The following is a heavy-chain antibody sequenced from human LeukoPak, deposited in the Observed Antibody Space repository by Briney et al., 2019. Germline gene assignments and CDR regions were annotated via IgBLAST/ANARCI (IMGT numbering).Heavy chain of an antibody. D-gene: IGHD6-19*01. V-gene: IGHV3-15*01. J-gene: IGHJ4*02. CDR2: IKSKTDGGTT. CDR3: TTDRGIAVRPLFDY. CDR1: GFTFSNAW. Sequence: GGSLRLSCAASGFTFSNAWMSWVRQAPGKGLEWVGRIKSKTDGGTTDYAAPVKGRFTISRGDSKNMLYLQMNSLQTEDTAVYYCTTDRGIAVRPLFDYWGQGTLVTVSS.